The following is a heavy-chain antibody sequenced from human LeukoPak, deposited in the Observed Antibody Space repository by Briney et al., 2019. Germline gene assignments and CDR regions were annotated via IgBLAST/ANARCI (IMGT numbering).Heavy chain of an antibody. CDR1: GYTFTSFG. V-gene: IGHV1-18*01. CDR2: ISAYNGNT. D-gene: IGHD3-16*01. Sequence: ASVKVSCKASGYTFTSFGVSWVRQAPEQGLEWMGWISAYNGNTKHAQKVQGRVTMTTEESTSTAYMELRSLRSDDTAVYYCARVLGVIDGGYYFDYWGQGTLVTVSP. CDR3: ARVLGVIDGGYYFDY. J-gene: IGHJ4*02.